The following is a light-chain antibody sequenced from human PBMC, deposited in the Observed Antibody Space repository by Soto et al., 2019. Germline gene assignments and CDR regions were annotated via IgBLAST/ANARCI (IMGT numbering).Light chain of an antibody. CDR1: QSISSY. CDR3: QQSYSTPLT. CDR2: AAS. V-gene: IGKV1-39*01. Sequence: DIQMTQSPSSLSASVGDRVTITCRASQSISSYLNWYQQKPGKAPKLLIYAASSLQSGVPSRFSGSGSGTDFTLTISSPQPDDFATYYCQQSYSTPLTFCGGNKVEIK. J-gene: IGKJ4*01.